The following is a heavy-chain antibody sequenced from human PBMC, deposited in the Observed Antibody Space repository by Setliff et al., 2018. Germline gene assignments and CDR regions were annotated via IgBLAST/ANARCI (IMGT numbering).Heavy chain of an antibody. CDR1: GYTLTKYY. J-gene: IGHJ3*02. Sequence: ASVKVSCKASGYTLTKYYMHWVRQAPGQGLEWMGIINPTGGLTRCAQKFQGRVTMTSDTSTNTVYLEVSSLRSEDTAVYFCARDRFYNSWSGTSITAPHDAFDIWGQGTMVTVS. CDR2: INPTGGLT. D-gene: IGHD3-3*01. CDR3: ARDRFYNSWSGTSITAPHDAFDI. V-gene: IGHV1-46*03.